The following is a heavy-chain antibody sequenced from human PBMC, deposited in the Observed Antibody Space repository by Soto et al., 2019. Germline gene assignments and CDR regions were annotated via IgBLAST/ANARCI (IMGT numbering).Heavy chain of an antibody. V-gene: IGHV3-30*04. CDR3: ARASDHYGSGNYPQLGTDV. CDR1: GFTFSSYA. CDR2: VSYHGTKT. D-gene: IGHD3-10*01. Sequence: QVQLVESGGGVVQPGRSLRLSCAASGFTFSSYAMHWVRQTPDKGLQWVAVVSYHGTKTFYADSVKGRFTISRDNSMSTLFLRMNSLGPEDTAVYYCARASDHYGSGNYPQLGTDVWGQGTTVTVSS. J-gene: IGHJ6*02.